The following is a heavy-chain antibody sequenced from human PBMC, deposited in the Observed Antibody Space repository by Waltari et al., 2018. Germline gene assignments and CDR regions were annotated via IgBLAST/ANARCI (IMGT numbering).Heavy chain of an antibody. D-gene: IGHD3-16*02. CDR2: IYHSGST. V-gene: IGHV4-38-2*01. CDR1: GYSISSGYY. CDR3: ARHQGATRGVILNWFDP. Sequence: QVQLQESGPGLVKPSETLSLTCAVSGYSISSGYYWVWVRQPPGKGLEWIGSIYHSGSTYYNPSLKSRVTISVDTSKNQFSLKLSSVTAADTAVYYCARHQGATRGVILNWFDPWGQGTLVTVSS. J-gene: IGHJ5*02.